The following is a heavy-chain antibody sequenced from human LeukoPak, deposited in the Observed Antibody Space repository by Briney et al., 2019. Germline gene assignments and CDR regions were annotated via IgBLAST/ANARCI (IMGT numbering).Heavy chain of an antibody. V-gene: IGHV3-43*02. CDR1: GFTFDDYA. D-gene: IGHD2-21*02. J-gene: IGHJ4*02. CDR3: AKDIEAGTARFSFDY. CDR2: ISGNGDST. Sequence: AGGSLRLSCAASGFTFDDYAMHRVRQAPGKGLEWVSLISGNGDSTYYGDSVKGRFSISRDNIKNSLYLQMNSLRTEDTALYYCAKDIEAGTARFSFDYWGQGTLVTVSS.